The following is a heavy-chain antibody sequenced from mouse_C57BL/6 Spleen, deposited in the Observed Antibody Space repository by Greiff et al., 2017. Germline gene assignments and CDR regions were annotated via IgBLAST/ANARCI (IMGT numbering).Heavy chain of an antibody. CDR1: GFNIKDYY. CDR2: IDPEDGDT. Sequence: EVQLQQSGAELVRPGASVKLSCTASGFNIKDYYMHWVKQRPEQGLEWIGRIDPEDGDTEYAPKFQGKATMTADTSSNTAYLQLSSLTSEDTAVYYCTPGYDGSSYVFAYWGQGTLVTVSA. D-gene: IGHD1-1*01. CDR3: TPGYDGSSYVFAY. J-gene: IGHJ3*01. V-gene: IGHV14-1*01.